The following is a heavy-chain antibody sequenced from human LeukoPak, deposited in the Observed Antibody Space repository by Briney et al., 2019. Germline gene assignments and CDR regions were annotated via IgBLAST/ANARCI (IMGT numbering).Heavy chain of an antibody. CDR3: ARGARYCTNGVCYHYYYYYGMDV. CDR1: GGSLSGYY. V-gene: IGHV4-34*01. CDR2: INRSGST. Sequence: SETLSLTCAVYGGSLSGYYWSWIRQPPGKGLEWIGEINRSGSTNYNPSLKSRVTISVDTSKNQFSLKLSSVTAADTAVYYCARGARYCTNGVCYHYYYYYGMDVWGQGTTVTVSS. D-gene: IGHD2-8*01. J-gene: IGHJ6*02.